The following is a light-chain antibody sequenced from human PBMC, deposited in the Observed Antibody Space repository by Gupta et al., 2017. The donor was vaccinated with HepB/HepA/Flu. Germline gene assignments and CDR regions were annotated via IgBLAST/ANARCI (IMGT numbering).Light chain of an antibody. CDR1: QSGCYSSNNRNY. CDR2: WAS. V-gene: IGKV4-1*01. J-gene: IGKJ4*01. CDR3: QEYNSSAHT. Sequence: DIVMTQSPASLAVSLGARATLNCKSSQSGCYSSNNRNYSAWYQQKPGQPPKLLINWASTPDSGLPDSISGRASATXITLTIXMRPAEDVAVYCCQEYNSSAHTFGXGTKVEI.